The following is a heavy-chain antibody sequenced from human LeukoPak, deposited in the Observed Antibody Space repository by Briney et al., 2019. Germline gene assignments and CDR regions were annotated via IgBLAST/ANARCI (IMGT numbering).Heavy chain of an antibody. J-gene: IGHJ4*02. CDR3: ARGRPTNQAGIY. Sequence: ASVKVSCKASGYTFTSHHINWVRQAAGQGPEWMGWMNPNSGNTVYAQKFQGRVTMTWDTSIDTAYMELSSMRSEDTAVYYCARGRPTNQAGIYWGQGTLVTVSS. CDR1: GYTFTSHH. V-gene: IGHV1-8*01. CDR2: MNPNSGNT. D-gene: IGHD1-14*01.